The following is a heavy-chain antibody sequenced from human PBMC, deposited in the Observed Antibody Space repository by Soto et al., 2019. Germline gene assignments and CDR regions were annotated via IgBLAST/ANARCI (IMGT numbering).Heavy chain of an antibody. CDR1: GFSLSTGGVG. D-gene: IGHD2-15*01. CDR2: IYWDDDK. CDR3: AHRNVEVVAESTNTCDS. V-gene: IGHV2-5*02. J-gene: IGHJ4*02. Sequence: QITLKESGPTLVRPTQTLTLTCTFSGFSLSTGGVGVGWIRQPPGKALEWLALIYWDDDKRYNPSLQSRLTLTTDTSENQVVLTLTNMDPVDTATYYCAHRNVEVVAESTNTCDSGGQGILVTVAS.